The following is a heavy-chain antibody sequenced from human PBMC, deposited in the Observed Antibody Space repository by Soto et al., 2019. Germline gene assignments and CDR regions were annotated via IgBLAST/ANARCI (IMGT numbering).Heavy chain of an antibody. J-gene: IGHJ3*02. D-gene: IGHD3-10*01. CDR3: ARDSRELLWFGELLCDAFDT. V-gene: IGHV1-3*01. CDR1: GYTFTSYA. Sequence: ASVKVSCKASGYTFTSYAMHWVRQAPGQRLEWMGWINAGNGNTKYSQKFQGRVTITRDTSASTAYMELSSLRSEDTAVYYCARDSRELLWFGELLCDAFDTWGQGTMVTVSS. CDR2: INAGNGNT.